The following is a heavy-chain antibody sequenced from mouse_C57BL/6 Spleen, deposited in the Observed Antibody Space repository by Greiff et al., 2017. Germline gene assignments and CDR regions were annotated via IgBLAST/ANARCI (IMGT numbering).Heavy chain of an antibody. V-gene: IGHV5-17*01. CDR1: GFTFSDYG. Sequence: EVQLVESGGGLVKPGGSLKLSCAASGFTFSDYGMHWVRQAPEKGLDWVAYISSGSSTIYYADTVKGRFTISRDNAKNTLFLQMTSLRSEDTAMYYCSTVVATPFDYWGQGTTLTVSS. CDR3: STVVATPFDY. D-gene: IGHD1-1*01. CDR2: ISSGSSTI. J-gene: IGHJ2*01.